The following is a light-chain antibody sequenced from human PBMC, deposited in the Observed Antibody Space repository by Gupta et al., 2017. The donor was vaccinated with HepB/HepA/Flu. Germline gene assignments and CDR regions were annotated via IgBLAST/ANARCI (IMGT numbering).Light chain of an antibody. CDR3: YSTDSSGNHWV. V-gene: IGLV3-10*01. Sequence: SYELPQPPSVSVSPGQTARITCSGDALPKKSAYWYQQKSGQAPVLVIYEDNKRPSGTPERFSGSRSGTMATLTISGAQVEDEADYYCYSTDSSGNHWVFGGGTKLTVL. CDR1: ALPKKS. J-gene: IGLJ3*02. CDR2: EDN.